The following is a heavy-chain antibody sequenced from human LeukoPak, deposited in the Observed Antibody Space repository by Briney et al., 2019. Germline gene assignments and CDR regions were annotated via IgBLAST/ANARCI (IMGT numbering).Heavy chain of an antibody. D-gene: IGHD3-9*01. J-gene: IGHJ4*02. CDR3: ARDREDYDILNGYYYFDY. V-gene: IGHV1-18*01. CDR2: ISAYNGNT. CDR1: GYTFTSYG. Sequence: ASVKVSCKASGYTFTSYGISWVRQAPGQGLEWMGWISAYNGNTNYAQKLQGRVTMTTDTSTSTAYMELRSLRSDDTAVYYCARDREDYDILNGYYYFDYWGQGTLVTVSS.